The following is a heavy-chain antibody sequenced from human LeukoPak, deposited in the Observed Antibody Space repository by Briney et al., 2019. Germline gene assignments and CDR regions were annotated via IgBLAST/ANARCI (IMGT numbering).Heavy chain of an antibody. CDR1: GFTFSSYA. V-gene: IGHV3-30*01. J-gene: IGHJ3*02. D-gene: IGHD2-2*01. CDR3: AREQDIVVVPAARGGFDI. CDR2: ISYDGSNK. Sequence: GGSLRLSCAASGFTFSSYAMHWVRQAPGKGLEGVAVISYDGSNKYYADSVKGRFTISRDNSKNTLYLQMNSLRAEDTAVYYCAREQDIVVVPAARGGFDIWGQGTMVTVSS.